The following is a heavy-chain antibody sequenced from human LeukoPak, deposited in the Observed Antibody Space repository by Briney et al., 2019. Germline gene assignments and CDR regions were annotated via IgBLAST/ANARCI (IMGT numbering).Heavy chain of an antibody. CDR2: INPNSGGT. D-gene: IGHD6-6*01. CDR3: TGGLSIATRPAYYFDY. Sequence: GASVKVSCEASGHTFTDYYMHWVRQAPGQGFEWMGWINPNSGGTNYAQKFQGRVTMTRDTSISTAYMELNSLRSDDTAVYYCTGGLSIATRPAYYFDYWGQGTLVTVSS. V-gene: IGHV1-2*02. CDR1: GHTFTDYY. J-gene: IGHJ4*02.